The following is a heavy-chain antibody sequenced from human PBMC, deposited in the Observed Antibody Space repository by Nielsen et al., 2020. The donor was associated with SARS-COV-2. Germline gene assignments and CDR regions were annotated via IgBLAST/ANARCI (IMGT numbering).Heavy chain of an antibody. J-gene: IGHJ4*02. CDR3: ARGLSYSSGWHPFVRGPDVFDY. Sequence: SVKVSCKASGYTFTSYGISWVRQAPGQGLEWMGWISAYNGNTNYAQKLQGRVTMTTDTSTSTAYMELRSLRSDDTAVYYCARGLSYSSGWHPFVRGPDVFDYWGQGTLVTVSS. CDR2: ISAYNGNT. V-gene: IGHV1-18*01. D-gene: IGHD6-19*01. CDR1: GYTFTSYG.